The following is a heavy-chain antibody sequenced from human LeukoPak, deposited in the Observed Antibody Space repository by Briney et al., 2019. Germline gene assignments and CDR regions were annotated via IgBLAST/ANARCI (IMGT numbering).Heavy chain of an antibody. J-gene: IGHJ4*02. CDR3: ARDPNTSVWFGELSKTPLFDY. Sequence: PGGSLRLSCAASGFSFSSYAMHWVRQAPGKGLEWLAFISYDGSNKYYVDSVKGRFTISRDNSKNTLYLQMNSLRAEDTAVYYCARDPNTSVWFGELSKTPLFDYWGQGTLVTVSS. V-gene: IGHV3-30-3*01. CDR1: GFSFSSYA. D-gene: IGHD3-10*01. CDR2: ISYDGSNK.